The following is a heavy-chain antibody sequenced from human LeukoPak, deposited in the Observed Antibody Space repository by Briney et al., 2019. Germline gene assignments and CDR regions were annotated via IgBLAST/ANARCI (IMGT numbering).Heavy chain of an antibody. D-gene: IGHD3-22*01. Sequence: SVKVSCKASGYTFTSYAMNWVRQAPGQGLEWMGGIIPIFGTANYAQKFQGRVTITADESTSTAYMELSSLRSEDTAVYYCASDKSGYYDSSGGGVDYWGQGTLVTVSS. CDR1: GYTFTSYA. CDR2: IIPIFGTA. J-gene: IGHJ4*02. CDR3: ASDKSGYYDSSGGGVDY. V-gene: IGHV1-69*13.